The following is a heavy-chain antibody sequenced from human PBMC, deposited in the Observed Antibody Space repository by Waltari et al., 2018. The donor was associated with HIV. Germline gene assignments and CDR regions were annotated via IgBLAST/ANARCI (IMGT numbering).Heavy chain of an antibody. CDR2: IRSKANGYTT. V-gene: IGHV3-73*02. Sequence: EVQLVESGGGLGQPGETRKLYCAVSGFTFRRSGIHWVRQAPGKGLDWIGRIRSKANGYTTAYGASVKGRFIISRDDSKNTAYLQMSSLKTEDTALFYCTRLSGNDAFDVWGQGTLVTVSS. CDR1: GFTFRRSG. CDR3: TRLSGNDAFDV. D-gene: IGHD1-1*01. J-gene: IGHJ3*01.